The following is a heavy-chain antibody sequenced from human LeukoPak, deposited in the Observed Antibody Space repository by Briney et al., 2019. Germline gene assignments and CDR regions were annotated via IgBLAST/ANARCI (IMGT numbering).Heavy chain of an antibody. J-gene: IGHJ4*02. CDR2: IYTSGST. D-gene: IGHD3-10*01. CDR3: ARGGVMVRGVEKQIRTHNFDY. Sequence: SETLSLTCTVSGGSISSGSYYWSWIRQPAGKGLEWIGRIYTSGSTNYNPSLKSRVTISVDTSKNQFSLKLSSVTAADTAVYYCARGGVMVRGVEKQIRTHNFDYWGQGTLVTVSS. V-gene: IGHV4-61*02. CDR1: GGSISSGSYY.